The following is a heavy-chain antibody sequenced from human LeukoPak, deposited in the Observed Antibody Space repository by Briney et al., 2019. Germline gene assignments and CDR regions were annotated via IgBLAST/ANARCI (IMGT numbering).Heavy chain of an antibody. Sequence: PGGSLRLSCAASGFTFSSYAMSWVRQAPGKGLEWVSAISGSGGSTYYADSVKGRFTISRDNSKNTLYLQMNSLRAEDTAVYYCANGSRDSSGYYYSYYYYYMDVWGKGTTVTVSS. V-gene: IGHV3-23*01. CDR1: GFTFSSYA. D-gene: IGHD3-22*01. J-gene: IGHJ6*03. CDR3: ANGSRDSSGYYYSYYYYYMDV. CDR2: ISGSGGST.